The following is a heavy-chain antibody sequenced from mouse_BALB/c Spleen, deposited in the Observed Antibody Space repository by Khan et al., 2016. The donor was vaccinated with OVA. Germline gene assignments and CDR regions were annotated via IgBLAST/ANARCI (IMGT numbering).Heavy chain of an antibody. V-gene: IGHV1S41*01. J-gene: IGHJ4*01. Sequence: DLVKPGASVKLSCKASGYTFTSYWINWIKQRPGQGLEWIGRIAPGSGRTSYPKMFKARATLTVDTSSSTAYIQLSSLSSEDTAVYFCSISNYFGSGLSALDYWGQASSFTVSS. CDR3: SISNYFGSGLSALDY. D-gene: IGHD1-1*01. CDR2: IAPGSGRT. CDR1: GYTFTSYW.